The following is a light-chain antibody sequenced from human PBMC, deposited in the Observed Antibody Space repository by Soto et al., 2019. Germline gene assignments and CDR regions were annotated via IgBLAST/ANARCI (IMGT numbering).Light chain of an antibody. CDR3: QQYGSSLFT. CDR1: QSVSSKY. J-gene: IGKJ3*01. CDR2: GTS. V-gene: IGKV3-20*01. Sequence: EIVLTQSPGTLYLSPGERATLSCRASQSVSSKYLAWYQQKPGRAPRVLIYGTSIRASGVPERFSGGGSGTDFTLTITRLEAEDVAVYYCQQYGSSLFTFRPGTKVDFK.